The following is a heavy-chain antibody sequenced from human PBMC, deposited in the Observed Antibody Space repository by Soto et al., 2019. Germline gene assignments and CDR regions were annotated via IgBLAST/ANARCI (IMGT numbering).Heavy chain of an antibody. V-gene: IGHV4-59*01. CDR3: ARGAVAGYNPPYGTDV. CDR2: ISYSGST. CDR1: GASINSYY. D-gene: IGHD6-19*01. Sequence: SETLSLTCTVSGASINSYYWSWIRQPPGKGLEWIGFISYSGSTNRNPSLKSRVTISVDTSKNQFSLELRSVTAEDTAIYYCARGAVAGYNPPYGTDVWGQGTTVTVSS. J-gene: IGHJ6*02.